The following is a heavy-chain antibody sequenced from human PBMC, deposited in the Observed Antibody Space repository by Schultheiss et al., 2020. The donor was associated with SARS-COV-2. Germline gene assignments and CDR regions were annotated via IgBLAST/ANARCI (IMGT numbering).Heavy chain of an antibody. V-gene: IGHV3-30*04. CDR3: ARDRGYP. CDR1: GFTFSSYA. D-gene: IGHD6-13*01. J-gene: IGHJ6*02. CDR2: ISHDGRTK. Sequence: GESLKISCAASGFTFSSYAMHWVRQAPGKGLEWVAIISHDGRTKNYADSVKGRFTISRDNSRNTLYLQMNSLRPDDTGIYFCARDRGYPWGQGTTVTVSS.